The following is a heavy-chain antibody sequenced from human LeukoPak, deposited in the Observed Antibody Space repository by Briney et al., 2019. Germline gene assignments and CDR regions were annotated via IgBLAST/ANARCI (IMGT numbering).Heavy chain of an antibody. Sequence: PGGSLRLSCAASGFTVSSNYMSWVRQAPGKGLEWVSVIYSGGSTYYADSVKGRFTISRDNAKNSLYLQMNSLRAEDTAVYYCAKGTDNEWGIFCPIDYWGQGTLVTVSS. CDR1: GFTVSSNY. D-gene: IGHD3-9*01. CDR3: AKGTDNEWGIFCPIDY. J-gene: IGHJ4*02. CDR2: IYSGGST. V-gene: IGHV3-66*01.